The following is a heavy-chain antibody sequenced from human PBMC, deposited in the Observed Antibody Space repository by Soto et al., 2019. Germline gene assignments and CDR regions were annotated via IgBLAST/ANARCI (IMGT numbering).Heavy chain of an antibody. CDR2: IKSKTDGGTT. J-gene: IGHJ3*02. CDR1: GFTFSNAW. CDR3: TTDQAHVDSSGWSPHDAFDI. V-gene: IGHV3-15*01. Sequence: TAAGSLRLSCAASGFTFSNAWMSWVRQAPGKGLEWVGRIKSKTDGGTTDYAAPVKGRFTISRDDSKNTLYLQMNSLKTEDTAVYYCTTDQAHVDSSGWSPHDAFDIWGQGTMVTVSS. D-gene: IGHD6-19*01.